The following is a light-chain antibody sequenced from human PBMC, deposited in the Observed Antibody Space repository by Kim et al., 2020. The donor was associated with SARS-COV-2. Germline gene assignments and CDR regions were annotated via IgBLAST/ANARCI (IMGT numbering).Light chain of an antibody. CDR1: QSISSR. Sequence: GDRVTITCRASQSISSRLAWYQQKPGKAPKVLIYDASSLQSGVPSRFAGSGSGTEFTLTISSLQPDDFATYYCQQYKSYRTFGQGTKVDIK. V-gene: IGKV1-5*01. CDR2: DAS. J-gene: IGKJ1*01. CDR3: QQYKSYRT.